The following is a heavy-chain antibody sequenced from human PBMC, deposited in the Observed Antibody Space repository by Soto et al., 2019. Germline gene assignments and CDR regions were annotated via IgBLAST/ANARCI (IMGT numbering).Heavy chain of an antibody. D-gene: IGHD5-18*01. V-gene: IGHV1-46*01. CDR3: ARDLYPDTAMVTGWFDP. Sequence: ASLKVSCKASGYTFTSYYMHWGRQAPGQGLEWMGIINPSGGSTSYAQKFQGIFTMTMDTSTSTVYRELSSLRSEDTAVYYCARDLYPDTAMVTGWFDPWGQGTLVTVSS. J-gene: IGHJ5*02. CDR1: GYTFTSYY. CDR2: INPSGGST.